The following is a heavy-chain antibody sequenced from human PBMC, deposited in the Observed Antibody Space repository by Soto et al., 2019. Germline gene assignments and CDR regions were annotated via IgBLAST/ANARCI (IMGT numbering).Heavy chain of an antibody. CDR2: ISGSGGSGRG. J-gene: IGHJ4*02. CDR3: AKDLDDYSSAIDF. D-gene: IGHD4-4*01. Sequence: HPGGSLRLSCVGSGFSFRKYAMNWVRQAPGKGLEWVSGISGSGGSGRGFYADPVKGRFTISRDNSKNTLYLEMNSLRAEDTAVYYCAKDLDDYSSAIDFWGQGTLVTFSS. CDR1: GFSFRKYA. V-gene: IGHV3-23*01.